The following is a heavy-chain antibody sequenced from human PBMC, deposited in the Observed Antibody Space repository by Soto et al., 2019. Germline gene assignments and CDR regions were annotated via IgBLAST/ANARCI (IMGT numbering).Heavy chain of an antibody. Sequence: ASVKVSCKASGYTFTNYAMHWVRQAPGQGLEWMGWISAYNGNTNYAQNLQGRVTMTTDTSTSTAYMELRSLRSDDTAVYYCARESNNFWFDPWGQGTLVTVSS. CDR1: GYTFTNYA. D-gene: IGHD1-20*01. CDR3: ARESNNFWFDP. J-gene: IGHJ5*02. V-gene: IGHV1-18*01. CDR2: ISAYNGNT.